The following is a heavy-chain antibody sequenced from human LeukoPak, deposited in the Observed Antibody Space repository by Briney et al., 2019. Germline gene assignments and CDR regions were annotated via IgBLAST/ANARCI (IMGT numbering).Heavy chain of an antibody. CDR1: GGSISSGDYY. V-gene: IGHV4-30-4*08. J-gene: IGHJ3*02. CDR3: ARERIAAAGTDAFDI. D-gene: IGHD6-13*01. CDR2: FYYSGST. Sequence: SQTLSLTCTVSGGSISSGDYYWSWIRQPPGKGLEWIGYFYYSGSTYYNPSLKSRVTISVDTSKNQFSLKLSSVTAADTAVYYCARERIAAAGTDAFDIWGQGTMVTVSS.